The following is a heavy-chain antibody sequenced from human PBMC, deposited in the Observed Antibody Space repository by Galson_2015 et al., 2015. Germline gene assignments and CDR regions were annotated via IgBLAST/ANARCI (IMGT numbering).Heavy chain of an antibody. J-gene: IGHJ4*02. V-gene: IGHV1-2*04. Sequence: SVKVSCKASGYTFTGYYMHWVRQAPGQGLEWMGWINPNSDDTNYAQKFQGWVTMTRDTSITTAYMELTRLTSDDTAVYYCARADYSGSYFYYFDSWGQGTLVTVSS. CDR2: INPNSDDT. CDR3: ARADYSGSYFYYFDS. D-gene: IGHD1-26*01. CDR1: GYTFTGYY.